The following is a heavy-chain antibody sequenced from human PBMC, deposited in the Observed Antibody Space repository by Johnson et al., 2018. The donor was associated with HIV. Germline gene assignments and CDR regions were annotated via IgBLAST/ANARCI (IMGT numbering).Heavy chain of an antibody. V-gene: IGHV3-30-3*01. CDR1: GFTFSSYA. Sequence: QVQLVESGGGLVKPGRSLRLSCAASGFTFSSYAMHWVRQAPGKGLEWVAVISYDGSNKYYADSVKGRFTISRDNSKNTLYLQMNSLRAEDTAVYYCASWGVGSSWNHDAFDSWGQGTMVTVSS. CDR3: ASWGVGSSWNHDAFDS. J-gene: IGHJ3*02. D-gene: IGHD6-13*01. CDR2: ISYDGSNK.